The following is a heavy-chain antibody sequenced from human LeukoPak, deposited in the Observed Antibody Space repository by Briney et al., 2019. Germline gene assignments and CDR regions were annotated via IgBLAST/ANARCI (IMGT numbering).Heavy chain of an antibody. CDR1: GYTFSDYY. CDR2: INLNSGAT. V-gene: IGHV1-2*06. Sequence: ASVKVSSKASGYTFSDYYMHWVRQAPGQGLEWMGRINLNSGATNYAQIFQGSVTMTRDTSISTAYMELSRLRSDDTAVYYCARESVGIDYWGQGALVTVSS. D-gene: IGHD2-2*01. J-gene: IGHJ4*02. CDR3: ARESVGIDY.